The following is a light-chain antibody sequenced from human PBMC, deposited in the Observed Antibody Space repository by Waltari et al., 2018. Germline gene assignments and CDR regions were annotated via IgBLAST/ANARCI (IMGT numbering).Light chain of an antibody. CDR2: AAS. CDR1: QSISSY. CDR3: QQSYSTPLYT. V-gene: IGKV1-39*01. J-gene: IGKJ2*01. Sequence: DIQMTQSPSSLSASVGDRVTITCRASQSISSYLNWYQHKPGKAPKLLIYAASSLQSGVPSRFSGSGSVTDFTLTISSLQPEDFATYYCQQSYSTPLYTFGQGTKLEIK.